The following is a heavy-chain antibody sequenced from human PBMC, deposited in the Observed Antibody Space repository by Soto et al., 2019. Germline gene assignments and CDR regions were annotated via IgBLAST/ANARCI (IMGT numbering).Heavy chain of an antibody. J-gene: IGHJ4*02. CDR2: INHSGST. V-gene: IGHV4-34*01. CDR3: ASSPNYYGPYYFDY. CDR1: GGSFSGYY. Sequence: SETLSLTCAVYGGSFSGYYWSWIRQPPGKGLEWIGEINHSGSTNYNPSLKSRVTISVDTSKNQFSLKLSSVTAADTAVYYCASSPNYYGPYYFDYWGQGTLVTVSS. D-gene: IGHD3-10*01.